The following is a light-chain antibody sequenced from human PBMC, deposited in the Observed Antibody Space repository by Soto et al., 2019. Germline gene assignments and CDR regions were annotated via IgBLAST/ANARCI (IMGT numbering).Light chain of an antibody. CDR1: QSVSSD. V-gene: IGKV3-11*01. J-gene: IGKJ1*01. CDR2: DAS. CDR3: QQYSNWPPWT. Sequence: EIVLTQSPATLSLSPGERATLSCRASQSVSSDLAWYQQKPGQAPRLLIYDASNRATGIPARFSGSGSGTDFTLTISSLQSEDFAIYYCQQYSNWPPWTFGQGTKVDIK.